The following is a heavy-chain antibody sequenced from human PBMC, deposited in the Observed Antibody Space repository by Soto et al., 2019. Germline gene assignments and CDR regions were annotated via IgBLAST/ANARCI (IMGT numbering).Heavy chain of an antibody. CDR3: ARAGGLGAVAGDC. J-gene: IGHJ4*02. Sequence: QLQLQESGSGLVKPSQTLSLTCAVSGGSISSGGYSWSWIRQPPGKGLGWIGYIDHSGSTYYHPPLEGRLTNSVDRVKDQFSLTLSSVNAADTAVYYCARAGGLGAVAGDCWGQGTQVSVSS. CDR2: IDHSGST. V-gene: IGHV4-30-2*01. CDR1: GGSISSGGYS. D-gene: IGHD6-19*01.